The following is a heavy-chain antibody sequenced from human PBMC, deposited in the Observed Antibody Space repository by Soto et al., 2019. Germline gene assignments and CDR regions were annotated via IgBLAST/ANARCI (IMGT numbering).Heavy chain of an antibody. D-gene: IGHD6-25*01. CDR2: ISGSGGTT. J-gene: IGHJ4*02. Sequence: PGGSLRLSCAASGFTFSIYAMNWVRQAPGKGLEWVSAISGSGGTTYYADSVKGRFTISRDNSKNTLNLQMNSLRAEDTAIYYCANWGSSGSDYWGQGTLVTVSS. CDR3: ANWGSSGSDY. V-gene: IGHV3-23*01. CDR1: GFTFSIYA.